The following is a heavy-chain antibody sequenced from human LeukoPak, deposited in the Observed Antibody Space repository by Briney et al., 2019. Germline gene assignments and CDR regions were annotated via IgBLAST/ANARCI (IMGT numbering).Heavy chain of an antibody. J-gene: IGHJ4*02. D-gene: IGHD3-22*01. Sequence: SETLSLTCAVYGGSFSGYYWSWIRQHPGKGLEWIGYIYYSGSTYYNPSLKSRVTISVDTSKNQFSLKLSSVTAADTAVYYCARDSDSSGYYYWGQGTLVTVSS. CDR2: IYYSGST. CDR3: ARDSDSSGYYY. V-gene: IGHV4-31*11. CDR1: GGSFSGYY.